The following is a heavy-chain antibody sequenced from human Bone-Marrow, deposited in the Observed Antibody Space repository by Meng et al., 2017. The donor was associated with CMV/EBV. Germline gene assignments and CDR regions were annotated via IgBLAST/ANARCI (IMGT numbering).Heavy chain of an antibody. CDR2: ISESGTSM. V-gene: IGHV3-11*01. CDR3: VREIYTGLGAAMDV. J-gene: IGHJ6*02. Sequence: GESLKISCAASGFTFSDHYMIWIRQAPGKGLAWVSHISESGTSMNYVDSVKGRFTISRDNAKNSLFLQMDSLRVEDAAVYYCVREIYTGLGAAMDVWGQGTPVTVSS. CDR1: GFTFSDHY. D-gene: IGHD3-16*01.